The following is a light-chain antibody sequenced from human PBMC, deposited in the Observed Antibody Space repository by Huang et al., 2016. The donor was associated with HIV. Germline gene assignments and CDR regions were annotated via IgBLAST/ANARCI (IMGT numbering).Light chain of an antibody. CDR2: EAS. J-gene: IGKJ4*01. Sequence: DIQMTQSPSTLSASVGDRVTITCRASQRIRRYLAWYRQKPGKAPQLLISEASTLESGVSSRFSGSGSGTEFNLTISSLQPDDFATYYCQQCNSYSPTFGGGTRVEIK. V-gene: IGKV1-5*03. CDR1: QRIRRY. CDR3: QQCNSYSPT.